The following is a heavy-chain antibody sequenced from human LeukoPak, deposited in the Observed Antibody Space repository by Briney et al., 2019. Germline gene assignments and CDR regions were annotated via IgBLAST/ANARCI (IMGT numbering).Heavy chain of an antibody. D-gene: IGHD4-17*01. V-gene: IGHV4-59*01. CDR3: ARDIHYGDYVGPGWFDP. Sequence: PSETLSLTCTVSGGSLSSYYWSWIRQPPGKGLEWIGYIYYSGSTNYNPSLKSRVTISVDTSKNQFSLKLSSVTAADTAVYYCARDIHYGDYVGPGWFDPWGQGTLVTVSS. J-gene: IGHJ5*02. CDR2: IYYSGST. CDR1: GGSLSSYY.